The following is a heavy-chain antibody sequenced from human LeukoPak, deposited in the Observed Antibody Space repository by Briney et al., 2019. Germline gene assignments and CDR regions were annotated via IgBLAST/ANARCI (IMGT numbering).Heavy chain of an antibody. V-gene: IGHV1-8*01. CDR3: ARVRDFSRSPFDWFDP. J-gene: IGHJ5*02. CDR1: GYTFTSYD. D-gene: IGHD6-6*01. Sequence: ASVKVSCKASGYTFTSYDINWVRQATGQGLEWMGWMNPNSGNTGYAQKFQGRVTMTRNTSISTAYMELSSLRSEDTAVYYCARVRDFSRSPFDWFDPWDQGTLVTVSS. CDR2: MNPNSGNT.